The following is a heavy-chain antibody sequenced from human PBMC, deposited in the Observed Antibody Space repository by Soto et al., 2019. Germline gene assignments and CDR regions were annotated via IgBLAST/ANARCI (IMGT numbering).Heavy chain of an antibody. CDR2: ISGSGNYT. V-gene: IGHV3-21*01. Sequence: GGSLRLSCAASGFTFSTYSMNWVRQAPGKGLEWVSSISGSGNYTHYADFLRGRFTISRDNAKTSLYLQMNSLRAEDTAVYYCAREGINDYNEYYFDSWGQGTVVTVSS. CDR1: GFTFSTYS. D-gene: IGHD4-4*01. J-gene: IGHJ4*02. CDR3: AREGINDYNEYYFDS.